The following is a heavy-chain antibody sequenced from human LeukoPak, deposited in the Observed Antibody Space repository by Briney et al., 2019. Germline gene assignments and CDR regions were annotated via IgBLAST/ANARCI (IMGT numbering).Heavy chain of an antibody. V-gene: IGHV4-39*01. CDR3: ARQGSGWYGSDYYYYYYIDV. J-gene: IGHJ6*03. Sequence: SETLSLTCTVSGGSISSSSYYWGWIRQPPGKGLEWIGSIYYSGSTYYNPSLKSRVTISVDTSKNQFSLKLSSVTAADTAVYYCARQGSGWYGSDYYYYYYIDVWGKGTTVTVSS. D-gene: IGHD6-19*01. CDR1: GGSISSSSYY. CDR2: IYYSGST.